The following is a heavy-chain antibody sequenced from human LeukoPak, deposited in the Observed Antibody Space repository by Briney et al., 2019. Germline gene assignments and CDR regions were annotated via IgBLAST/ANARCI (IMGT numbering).Heavy chain of an antibody. V-gene: IGHV2-70*11. CDR2: IDWDDDK. Sequence: SGPALVKPTQTLTLTCTFSGFSLSTGGMCVSWIRQPPVKALEWLARIDWDDDKYYSTFLKTRLTISKDTSKNQVVLTMTNLDPVDTATYYCARSRMRTVMNTRSFDSWGQGTLVTVSS. J-gene: IGHJ4*02. CDR3: ARSRMRTVMNTRSFDS. CDR1: GFSLSTGGMC. D-gene: IGHD3-16*01.